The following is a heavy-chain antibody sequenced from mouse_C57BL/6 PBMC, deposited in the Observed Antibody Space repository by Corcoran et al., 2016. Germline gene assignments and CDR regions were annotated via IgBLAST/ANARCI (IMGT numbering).Heavy chain of an antibody. Sequence: QVTLKESGPGILQSSQTLSLTCSFSGFSLSTSGMGVSWIRQPSGKGLEWLAHIYWDDDKRYNPSLKSRLTISKDTSRNQVFLKITSVDTADTATYYCARSYYDGSSGSYAMDYWGQGTSVTVSS. CDR3: ARSYYDGSSGSYAMDY. CDR1: GFSLSTSGMG. V-gene: IGHV8-12*01. D-gene: IGHD1-1*01. CDR2: IYWDDDK. J-gene: IGHJ4*01.